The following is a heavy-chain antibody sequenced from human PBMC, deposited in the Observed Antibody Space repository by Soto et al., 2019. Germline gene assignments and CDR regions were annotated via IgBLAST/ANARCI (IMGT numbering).Heavy chain of an antibody. CDR2: IYWDDNK. J-gene: IGHJ6*02. CDR1: GLSLSTTGVG. V-gene: IGHV2-5*02. CDR3: VQSRCGGDCLQSYSSHSYDGLDI. Sequence: QITLKASGPTLVNPPQTLTLTCTFSGLSLSTTGVGVGWIRQPPGKALEWLALIYWDDNKRYSPSLKSRLTITKDTSKNPVVLTMNSMDPVDTATYYCVQSRCGGDCLQSYSSHSYDGLDIWGHGTTVTVSS. D-gene: IGHD2-21*02.